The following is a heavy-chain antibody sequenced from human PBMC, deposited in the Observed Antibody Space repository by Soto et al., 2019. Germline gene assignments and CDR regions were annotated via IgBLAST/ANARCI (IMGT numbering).Heavy chain of an antibody. CDR1: GFSLTTSGVG. V-gene: IGHV2-5*02. CDR3: AHRVLRTVFGLVTTTAIYFDF. CDR2: VYWDDDK. Sequence: QITLNASGPTVVRPTEPLTLTCRFSGFSLTTSGVGVGWIRQSPGKAPEWLALVYWDDDKRYSASLKSRLTITKDTSKNQVVLTVSDLDPTDTATYDCAHRVLRTVFGLVTTTAIYFDFWGQGTPVAGSA. J-gene: IGHJ4*02. D-gene: IGHD3-3*01.